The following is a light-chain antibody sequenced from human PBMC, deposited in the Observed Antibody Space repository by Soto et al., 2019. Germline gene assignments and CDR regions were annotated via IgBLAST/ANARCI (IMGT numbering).Light chain of an antibody. CDR2: DVS. CDR3: SSYTSSSTRV. V-gene: IGLV2-14*01. J-gene: IGLJ3*02. Sequence: QSALTQPASVSGSPGQSITISCTGTSSDVGGYNYVSWYQQHPGKAPKLMIYDVSNRPSGVSSRYSASKSGNTASLTISGLQDEDEADYYCSSYTSSSTRVFGGGTKVTVL. CDR1: SSDVGGYNY.